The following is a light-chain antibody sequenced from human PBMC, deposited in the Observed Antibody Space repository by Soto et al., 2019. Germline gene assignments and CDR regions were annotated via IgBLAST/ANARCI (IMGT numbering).Light chain of an antibody. Sequence: QSVLTQPPSASGTPGQRVTISCSGSSSNIGSNTVNWYQQLPGTAPKLLIYSNHQRPSGVPDRFSGSKSGTSASLAISGLQSEDEADYYCAAWDASLNGVVFGGGTKVTVL. CDR2: SNH. CDR1: SSNIGSNT. V-gene: IGLV1-44*01. J-gene: IGLJ2*01. CDR3: AAWDASLNGVV.